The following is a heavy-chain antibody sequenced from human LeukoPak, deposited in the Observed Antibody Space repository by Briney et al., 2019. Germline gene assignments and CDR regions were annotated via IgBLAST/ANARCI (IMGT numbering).Heavy chain of an antibody. Sequence: ASVKVSCKASGYTFTNYDINWVRQATVQGLEWMGWMNPNSGNTGYAQKFQGRVTMTRDTSISTAYMELSSLRSEDTAVYYCARMSYYDSSGDNWFDPWGQGTLVTVSS. J-gene: IGHJ5*02. D-gene: IGHD3-22*01. CDR3: ARMSYYDSSGDNWFDP. CDR2: MNPNSGNT. V-gene: IGHV1-8*01. CDR1: GYTFTNYD.